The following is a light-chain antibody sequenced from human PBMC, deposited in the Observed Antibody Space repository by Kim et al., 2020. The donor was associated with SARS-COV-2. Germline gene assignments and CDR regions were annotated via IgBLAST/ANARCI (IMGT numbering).Light chain of an antibody. J-gene: IGKJ1*01. CDR2: GAS. V-gene: IGKV3-15*01. CDR3: QQYNNWPRWT. Sequence: PGERATLSCRASQSVSSNLAWYQQKPGQSPSLLIYGASTRATGVPARFSGSGSGTEFTLTISSLQSEDFAVYYWQQYNNWPRWTFGQGTKVDIK. CDR1: QSVSSN.